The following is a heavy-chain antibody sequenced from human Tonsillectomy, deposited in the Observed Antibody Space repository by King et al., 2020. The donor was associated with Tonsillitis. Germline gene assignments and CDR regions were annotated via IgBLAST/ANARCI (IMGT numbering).Heavy chain of an antibody. CDR2: IYPGDSDT. J-gene: IGHJ4*02. CDR3: ARHDFEGDYKYNYVLDY. D-gene: IGHD3-16*01. CDR1: GYSFTNYW. V-gene: IGHV5-51*01. Sequence: VQLVESGAEVKKPGESLKISCKGSGYSFTNYWIGWVRQMPGRGLEWMGIIYPGDSDTRYSPSFQGQVTISADKSINTAYLQWSSLKASDTAIYYCARHDFEGDYKYNYVLDYWGQGTLVTVSS.